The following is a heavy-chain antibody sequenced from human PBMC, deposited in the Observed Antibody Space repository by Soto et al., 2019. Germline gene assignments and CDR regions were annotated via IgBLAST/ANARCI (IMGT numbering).Heavy chain of an antibody. CDR2: VNSDGSAT. D-gene: IGHD5-18*01. J-gene: IGHJ6*02. CDR3: ATGIQYRYGMDI. CDR1: GFTFSSYW. V-gene: IGHV3-74*01. Sequence: EVQLVESGGGLVQPGGSLRLSCAAAGFTFSSYWMHWVRQAPGKGLVWVSRVNSDGSATFYADSVRGRFTISRDNAKNTLYLQLNSLTADDTAVYYCATGIQYRYGMDIWGQGTTVTVSS.